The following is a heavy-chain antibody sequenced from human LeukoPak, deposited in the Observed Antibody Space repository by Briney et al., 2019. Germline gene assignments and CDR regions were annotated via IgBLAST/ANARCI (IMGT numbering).Heavy chain of an antibody. D-gene: IGHD1-26*01. CDR2: IYHSGST. CDR1: GGSISSGAYS. CDR3: ARVLLVGATGYYYYMDV. J-gene: IGHJ6*03. Sequence: SETLSLTCAVSGGSISSGAYSWSWIRQPPGKGLEWIGYIYHSGSTYYTPSLKSRVTISVDTSKNQFPLKLSSVTAADTAVYYCARVLLVGATGYYYYMDVWGKGTTVTVSS. V-gene: IGHV4-30-4*07.